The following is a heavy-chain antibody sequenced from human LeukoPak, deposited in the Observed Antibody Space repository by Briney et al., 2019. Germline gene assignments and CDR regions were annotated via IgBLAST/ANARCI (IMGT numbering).Heavy chain of an antibody. CDR3: ARETLMITFGGVIPYGMDV. D-gene: IGHD3-16*01. CDR2: IYYSGST. J-gene: IGHJ6*02. V-gene: IGHV4-59*12. CDR1: GGSISSYY. Sequence: SETLSLTCTVSGGSISSYYWSWIRQPPGKGLEWIGYIYYSGSTYYNPSLKSRVTISVDTSKNQFSLKLSSVTAADTAVYYCARETLMITFGGVIPYGMDVWGQGTTVTVSS.